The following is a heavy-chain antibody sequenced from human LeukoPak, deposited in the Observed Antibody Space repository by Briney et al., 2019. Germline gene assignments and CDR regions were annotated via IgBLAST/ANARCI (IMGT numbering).Heavy chain of an antibody. Sequence: PGGSLRLSCAASGFTFSSYAMHWVRQAPGKGLEWVAVISYDGSNKYYADSVKGRFTNSRDNSKNTLYLQMNSLRAEDTAVYYCARARFRYSSSSGLFDYWGQGTLVTVSS. CDR3: ARARFRYSSSSGLFDY. CDR1: GFTFSSYA. J-gene: IGHJ4*02. V-gene: IGHV3-30*04. CDR2: ISYDGSNK. D-gene: IGHD6-6*01.